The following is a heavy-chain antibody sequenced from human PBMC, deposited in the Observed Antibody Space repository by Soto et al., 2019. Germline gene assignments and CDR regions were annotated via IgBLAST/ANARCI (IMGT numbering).Heavy chain of an antibody. V-gene: IGHV4-39*01. CDR1: GGSISSSSYY. CDR3: ARKGSEYYYYYYMDV. Sequence: QLQLQESGPGLVKPSETLSLTCTVSGGSISSSSYYWGWIRQPPGKGLEWIGSIYYTGSTYYNPSLKSRVTISVDTSKNQFSLKLSSVTAADTAVYYCARKGSEYYYYYYMDVWGKGTTVTVSS. J-gene: IGHJ6*03. CDR2: IYYTGST.